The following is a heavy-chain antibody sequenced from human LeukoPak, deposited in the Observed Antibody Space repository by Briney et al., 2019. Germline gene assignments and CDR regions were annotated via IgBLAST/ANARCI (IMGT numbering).Heavy chain of an antibody. V-gene: IGHV4-4*07. CDR2: IYTCGVT. J-gene: IGHJ4*02. D-gene: IGHD5-12*01. Sequence: TESLSLSCTASGCTVSSDYLSWIRQPAGKGLEWIGHIYTCGVTDYNPSLKRRVTMSIDTSTNPFSLNLRSVTAADTAVYYCARGGDSGYDYWGQGILVTVSS. CDR3: ARGGDSGYDY. CDR1: GCTVSSDY.